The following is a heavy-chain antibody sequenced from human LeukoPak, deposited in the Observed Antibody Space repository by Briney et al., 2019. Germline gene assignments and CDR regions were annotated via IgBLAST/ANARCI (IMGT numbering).Heavy chain of an antibody. J-gene: IGHJ4*02. CDR3: ARTTYGVLRFLEWLSAFDY. D-gene: IGHD3-3*01. CDR2: ISAYNGNT. Sequence: ASVKVSCKASGYTFTSYGISWVRQAPGRGLEWMGWISAYNGNTNYAQKLQGRVTMTTDTSTSTAYMELRSMRSDDAAVYYCARTTYGVLRFLEWLSAFDYWGQGTLVTVSS. V-gene: IGHV1-18*01. CDR1: GYTFTSYG.